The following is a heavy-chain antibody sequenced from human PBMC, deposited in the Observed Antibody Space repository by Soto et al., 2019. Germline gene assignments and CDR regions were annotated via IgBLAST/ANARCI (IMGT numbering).Heavy chain of an antibody. CDR2: IYWDDDK. CDR1: GFSLSTSGVG. CDR3: ARAKKVRVCGLYYYYMDV. V-gene: IGHV2-5*02. Sequence: QITLKESGPTLVKPTQTLTLTCTFSGFSLSTSGVGVGWIRQPPGKALEWLALIYWDDDKRYSPSLKSRLTITKDTSKNQVVLTMTNMDPVDTATYYCARAKKVRVCGLYYYYMDVWGKGTTVTVSS. D-gene: IGHD2-21*01. J-gene: IGHJ6*03.